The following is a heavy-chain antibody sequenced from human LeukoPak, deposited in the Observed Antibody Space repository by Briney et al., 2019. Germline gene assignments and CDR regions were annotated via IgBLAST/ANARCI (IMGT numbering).Heavy chain of an antibody. Sequence: GGSLTLSCAASGFTLSSYWRSWVRQAPGKGLEWVGNIKQDGREKYYVASVKGRFTISRDNAKNSLYLQMTSPGAEDTAVYYCARGNIAAAGIHYWGQGTLVIVSS. CDR1: GFTLSSYW. CDR2: IKQDGREK. V-gene: IGHV3-7*01. D-gene: IGHD6-13*01. J-gene: IGHJ4*02. CDR3: ARGNIAAAGIHY.